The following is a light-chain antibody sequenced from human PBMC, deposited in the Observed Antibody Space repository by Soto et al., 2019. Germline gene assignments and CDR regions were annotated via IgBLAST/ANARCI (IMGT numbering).Light chain of an antibody. Sequence: DIQMTQSPSTLSASVGDRVTITCWASQSISSWLAWYQQKPGKAPKLLIYKASSLESGVPSRFSGSGSGTEFTLTISSLQPDDVATYYCQQYNSYSPWTFGQGTKVEIK. J-gene: IGKJ1*01. V-gene: IGKV1-5*03. CDR1: QSISSW. CDR2: KAS. CDR3: QQYNSYSPWT.